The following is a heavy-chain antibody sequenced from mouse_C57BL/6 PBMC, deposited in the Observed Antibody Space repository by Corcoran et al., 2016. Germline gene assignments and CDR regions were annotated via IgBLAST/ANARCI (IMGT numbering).Heavy chain of an antibody. V-gene: IGHV1-26*01. Sequence: EVQLQQSGPELVKPGASVKISCKASGYTFTDYYMNWVKQSHGKSLEWIGDINPNNGGTSYNQKFKGKATLTVDKSSSTAYMELRSLTSEDSAVYYCARWGIYDYYYYAMDYWGQGTSVTVSS. J-gene: IGHJ4*01. CDR1: GYTFTDYY. CDR3: ARWGIYDYYYYAMDY. D-gene: IGHD2-4*01. CDR2: INPNNGGT.